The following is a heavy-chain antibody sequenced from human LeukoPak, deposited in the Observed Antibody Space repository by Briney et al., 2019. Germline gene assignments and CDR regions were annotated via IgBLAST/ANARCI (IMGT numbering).Heavy chain of an antibody. V-gene: IGHV4-34*01. D-gene: IGHD3-10*01. J-gene: IGHJ4*02. Sequence: SETLSLTCAVYGGSFSGCYWSWIRQPPGKGLEWIGEINHSGSTNYNPSLKSRVSISVDTSKNQFSLWLSSVTAADTAVYYCAKDSTYGSTSYWGQGTLVTVSS. CDR2: INHSGST. CDR3: AKDSTYGSTSY. CDR1: GGSFSGCY.